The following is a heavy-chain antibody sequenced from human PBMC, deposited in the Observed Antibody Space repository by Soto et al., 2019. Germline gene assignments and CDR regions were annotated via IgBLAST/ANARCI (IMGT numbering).Heavy chain of an antibody. Sequence: QVQLQQWGAGLLKPSETLSLTCAVYGGSFSGYYWNWIRQPPGKGLEWIGEINHSGSTNYNPSLNSRVTISVDTSKNQFSLKLRSVTAADTAVYYCARGWGRIFDYWGQGTLVTVSS. CDR3: ARGWGRIFDY. J-gene: IGHJ4*02. CDR1: GGSFSGYY. CDR2: INHSGST. V-gene: IGHV4-34*01. D-gene: IGHD7-27*01.